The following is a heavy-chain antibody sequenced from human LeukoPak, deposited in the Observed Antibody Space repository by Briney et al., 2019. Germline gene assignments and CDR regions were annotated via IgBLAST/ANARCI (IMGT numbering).Heavy chain of an antibody. V-gene: IGHV3-7*03. Sequence: PGGSPRLSCAASGLTFSSYWMSWVRQAPGKGLEWVANIKQDGSEEYYVDSVKGRFTISRDNAKNSLYLQMNSLRAEDTAVYYCAREKFLEWYAVAGTFGYFDYWGQGTLVTVSS. J-gene: IGHJ4*02. CDR2: IKQDGSEE. D-gene: IGHD6-19*01. CDR1: GLTFSSYW. CDR3: AREKFLEWYAVAGTFGYFDY.